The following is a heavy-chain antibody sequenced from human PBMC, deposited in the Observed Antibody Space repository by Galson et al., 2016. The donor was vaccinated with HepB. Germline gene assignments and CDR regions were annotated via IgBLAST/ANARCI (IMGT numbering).Heavy chain of an antibody. Sequence: VQLQESGPGLVEPSATLSLTCTVPGGSISSGGYYWSWIRQHPGKGLEWIEYIYYSGSTYYNPSLKSRVTLSVDTSKNQFSLKLTSVTAADTAVYYCARDSAGSFDLWGRGTLVTVSS. V-gene: IGHV4-31*03. CDR2: IYYSGST. CDR1: GGSISSGGYY. CDR3: ARDSAGSFDL. J-gene: IGHJ2*01. D-gene: IGHD3-10*01.